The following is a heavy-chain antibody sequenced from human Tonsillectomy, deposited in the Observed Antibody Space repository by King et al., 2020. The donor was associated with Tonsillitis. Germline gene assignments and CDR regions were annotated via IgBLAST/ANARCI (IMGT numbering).Heavy chain of an antibody. D-gene: IGHD3-9*01. CDR3: ASGYDILTGFFFDD. V-gene: IGHV1-2*02. CDR1: GYTFTGYY. CDR2: LNPNSGGT. J-gene: IGHJ4*02. Sequence: VQLVQSGAEVKKPGASVKVSCKAYGYTFTGYYMHWVRQAPGQGLEWMGWLNPNSGGTKYAQKFQGRVTMTRDTSISTAYMELRRLRSDDTAVYYCASGYDILTGFFFDDWGQGTLVTVSS.